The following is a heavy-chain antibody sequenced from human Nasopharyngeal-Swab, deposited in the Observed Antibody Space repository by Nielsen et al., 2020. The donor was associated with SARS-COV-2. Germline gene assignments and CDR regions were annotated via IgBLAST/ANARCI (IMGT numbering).Heavy chain of an antibody. CDR1: GFTFRDYS. Sequence: GGSLRLSCAASGFTFRDYSMNWVRQAPGKGLEWVLSIGRYGTDIFHADSVKGRFSVFRDAANKSIYLQMRSLRAEDTAVYYCARGTVFGVANGMDVWGQGTTVTVSS. CDR3: ARGTVFGVANGMDV. J-gene: IGHJ6*02. D-gene: IGHD3-3*01. CDR2: IGRYGTDI. V-gene: IGHV3-21*01.